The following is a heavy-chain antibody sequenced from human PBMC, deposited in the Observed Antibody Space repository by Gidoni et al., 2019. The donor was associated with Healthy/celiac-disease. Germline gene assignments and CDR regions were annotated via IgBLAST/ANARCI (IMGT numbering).Heavy chain of an antibody. V-gene: IGHV3-33*01. CDR1: GFTFSSYG. Sequence: QVQLVESGGGVVQPGRSLRLSCAAPGFTFSSYGMHWVRQAPGKGLEWVAVIWYDGSNKYYADSVKGRFTISRDNSKNTLYLQMNSLRAEDTAVYYCARVGRHSSGWYIFDYWGQGTLVTVSS. CDR2: IWYDGSNK. D-gene: IGHD6-19*01. J-gene: IGHJ4*02. CDR3: ARVGRHSSGWYIFDY.